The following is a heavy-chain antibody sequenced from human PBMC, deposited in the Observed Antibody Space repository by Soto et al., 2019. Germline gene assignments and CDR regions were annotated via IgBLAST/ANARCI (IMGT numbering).Heavy chain of an antibody. CDR2: IYYSGST. CDR3: ARDRQQLVHGMDV. V-gene: IGHV4-31*03. D-gene: IGHD6-13*01. Sequence: PSETLSLTCTVSGGSISSGAYFWSWVRQHPGKGLEWIGHIYYSGSTYYNAPLKSRVIISLDTPKNQFSLKLSSVTAADTAVYYCARDRQQLVHGMDVWGQGTTVTVSS. CDR1: GGSISSGAYF. J-gene: IGHJ6*02.